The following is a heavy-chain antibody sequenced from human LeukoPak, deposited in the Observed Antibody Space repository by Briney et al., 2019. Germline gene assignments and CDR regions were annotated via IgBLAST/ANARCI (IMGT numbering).Heavy chain of an antibody. D-gene: IGHD3-3*01. Sequence: PSETLSLTCTVAGGSISSYYWSWIRQHPGKGLEWIGYIYYSGSTYYNPSLKSRVTISVDTSKNQFSLKLSSVTAADTAVYYCARAPTNFWSGYYMGWFDPWGQGTLVTVSS. CDR3: ARAPTNFWSGYYMGWFDP. CDR1: GGSISSYY. J-gene: IGHJ5*02. CDR2: IYYSGST. V-gene: IGHV4-59*06.